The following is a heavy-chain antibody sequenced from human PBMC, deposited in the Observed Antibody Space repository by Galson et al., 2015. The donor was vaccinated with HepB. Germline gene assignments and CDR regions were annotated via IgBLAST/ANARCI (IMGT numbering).Heavy chain of an antibody. CDR1: GGTFSSYA. Sequence: SVKVSCKASGGTFSSYAISWVRQAPGQGLEWMGGITPLLGITNYAQKFQGRVTITTDKSTSTAYMELSSLRSEDTAVYYCARAVWLELRNYYYYYMGVWGKGTTVTVSS. CDR2: ITPLLGIT. V-gene: IGHV1-69*10. J-gene: IGHJ6*03. D-gene: IGHD1-7*01. CDR3: ARAVWLELRNYYYYYMGV.